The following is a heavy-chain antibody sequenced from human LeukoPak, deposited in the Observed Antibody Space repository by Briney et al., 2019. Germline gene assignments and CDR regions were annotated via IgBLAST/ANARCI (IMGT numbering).Heavy chain of an antibody. V-gene: IGHV3-23*01. D-gene: IGHD3-9*01. CDR1: GFTFTSYA. CDR3: AKSTWFDYFDY. Sequence: GGSLRLSCAVSGFTFTSYAMSWVRQAPGKGLEWVSAISGRGGRTYYADSVKGRFTISRDNSENTLYLQMNRLRADDTAIYYCAKSTWFDYFDYWGQGTLVTVSS. CDR2: ISGRGGRT. J-gene: IGHJ4*02.